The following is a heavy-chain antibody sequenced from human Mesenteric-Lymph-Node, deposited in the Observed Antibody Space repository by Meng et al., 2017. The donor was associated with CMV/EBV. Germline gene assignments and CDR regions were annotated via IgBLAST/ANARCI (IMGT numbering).Heavy chain of an antibody. V-gene: IGHV1-69*04. CDR1: GGTFGTYG. D-gene: IGHD3-10*01. Sequence: ASGGTFGTYGFSWVRQAPGQGLEWMGRIIPIIDLTNYAQKFQGRVTITADKSTGTAYMELRSLTSDDTAMYYCAREGRSVNSRFGDYWGQGTLVTVSS. CDR2: IIPIIDLT. CDR3: AREGRSVNSRFGDY. J-gene: IGHJ4*02.